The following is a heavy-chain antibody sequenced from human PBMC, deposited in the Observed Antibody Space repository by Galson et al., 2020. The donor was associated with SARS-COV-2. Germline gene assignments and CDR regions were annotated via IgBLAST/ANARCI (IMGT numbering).Heavy chain of an antibody. CDR1: GFTFSSYS. J-gene: IGHJ5*02. D-gene: IGHD3-3*01. CDR3: ARDPRRFLEWLLHNWFDP. Sequence: GESLKTSCAASGFTFSSYSMNWVRQAPGKGLEWVSSISSSSSYIYYADSVKGRFTISRDNAKNSLYLQMNSLRAEDTAVYYCARDPRRFLEWLLHNWFDPWGQGTLVTVSS. V-gene: IGHV3-21*01. CDR2: ISSSSSYI.